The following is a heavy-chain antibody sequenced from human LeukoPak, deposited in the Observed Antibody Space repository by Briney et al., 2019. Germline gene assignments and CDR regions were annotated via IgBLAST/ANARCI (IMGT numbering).Heavy chain of an antibody. CDR2: ISGGGGTT. CDR3: AKRPGYSDY. J-gene: IGHJ4*02. V-gene: IGHV3-23*01. CDR1: GFTFSNYA. Sequence: GGSLRLSCAASGFTFSNYAMSWVRQAPGKGLEWVSSISGGGGTTYYADSVKGRFTISRDNSKNTLYLQMNSLRAEGTAVYYCAKRPGYSDYWGQGTLVTVSS.